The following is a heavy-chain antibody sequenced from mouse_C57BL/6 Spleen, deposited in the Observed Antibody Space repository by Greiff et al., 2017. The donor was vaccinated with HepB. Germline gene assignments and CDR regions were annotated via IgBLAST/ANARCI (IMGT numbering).Heavy chain of an antibody. CDR3: ARGTYSNSSWFAY. CDR2: ISDGGSYT. Sequence: EVMLVESGGGLVKPGGSLKLSCAASGFTFSSYAMSWVRQTPEKRLEWVATISDGGSYTYYPDNVKGRFTISRDNAKNNLYLQMSHLKSEDTAMYYCARGTYSNSSWFAYWGQGTLVTVSA. V-gene: IGHV5-4*03. D-gene: IGHD2-5*01. J-gene: IGHJ3*01. CDR1: GFTFSSYA.